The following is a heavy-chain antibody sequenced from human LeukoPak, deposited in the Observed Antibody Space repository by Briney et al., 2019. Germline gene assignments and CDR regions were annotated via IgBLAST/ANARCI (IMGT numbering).Heavy chain of an antibody. CDR2: IYTSGTT. Sequence: PSETLSLTCTVSGGSISSSSYYWGWIRQPPGKGLEWIGRIYTSGTTHFNPSFESRLSMSLDTSKAQFSLKLTSVTAADTAVYFCARGSPSAASFFSYWGQGTLVTVSS. D-gene: IGHD1-26*01. J-gene: IGHJ4*02. V-gene: IGHV4-39*07. CDR3: ARGSPSAASFFSY. CDR1: GGSISSSSYY.